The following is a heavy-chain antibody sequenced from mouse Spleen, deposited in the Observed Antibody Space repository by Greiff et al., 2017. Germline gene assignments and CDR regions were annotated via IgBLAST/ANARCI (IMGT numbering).Heavy chain of an antibody. D-gene: IGHD1-1*01. CDR2: ISNLAYSI. J-gene: IGHJ4*01. Sequence: EVKLMESGGGLVKPGGSLKLSCAASGFTFSDYGMAWVRQAPGKGPEWVAFISNLAYSIYYADTVTGRFTISRENAKNTLYLEMSSLRSEDTAMYYCARQGYGSSPYYYAMDYWGQGTSVTVSS. V-gene: IGHV5-15*01. CDR3: ARQGYGSSPYYYAMDY. CDR1: GFTFSDYG.